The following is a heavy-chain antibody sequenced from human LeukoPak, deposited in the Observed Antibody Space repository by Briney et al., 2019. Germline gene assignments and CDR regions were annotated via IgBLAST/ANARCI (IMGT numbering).Heavy chain of an antibody. CDR2: IKQAGSEK. D-gene: IGHD6-13*01. Sequence: GGSLRLSCEASGFXFSTYWITWVRQAPGKGLEWVANIKQAGSEKPYVDSVKGRSTISRDNAKNSLYLQMSSLRAEDTAVYYCARSGLAAAFDSWGQGTLVTVSS. V-gene: IGHV3-7*04. CDR3: ARSGLAAAFDS. CDR1: GFXFSTYW. J-gene: IGHJ4*02.